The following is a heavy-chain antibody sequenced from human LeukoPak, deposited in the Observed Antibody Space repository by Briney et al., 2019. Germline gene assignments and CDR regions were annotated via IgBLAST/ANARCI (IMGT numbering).Heavy chain of an antibody. Sequence: PSETLSLTCTVSGGSISSYYWSWIRQPAGKGLEWIGRIYTSGSTNYNPSLKSRVTMSVDTSKNQFSLKLSSVTAADTAVYYCARGLDYGDYGGRIYYFDYWGQGTLVTVSS. CDR1: GGSISSYY. V-gene: IGHV4-4*07. J-gene: IGHJ4*02. CDR2: IYTSGST. CDR3: ARGLDYGDYGGRIYYFDY. D-gene: IGHD4-17*01.